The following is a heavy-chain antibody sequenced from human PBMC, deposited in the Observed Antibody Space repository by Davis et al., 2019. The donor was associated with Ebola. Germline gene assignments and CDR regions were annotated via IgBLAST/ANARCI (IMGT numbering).Heavy chain of an antibody. J-gene: IGHJ4*02. Sequence: GESLKISCKGSGYSFTSYWISWVRQMPGKGLEWMGRIDPSDSYTNYSPSFQGHVTISADKSISTAYLQWSSLKASDTAMYYCARHLAQEYYFDYWGQGTLVTVSS. CDR1: GYSFTSYW. CDR3: ARHLAQEYYFDY. CDR2: IDPSDSYT. V-gene: IGHV5-10-1*01.